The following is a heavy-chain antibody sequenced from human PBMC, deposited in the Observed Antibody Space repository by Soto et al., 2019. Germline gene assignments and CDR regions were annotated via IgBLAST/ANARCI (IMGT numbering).Heavy chain of an antibody. Sequence: AGGSLRLSCAASGFTFSDYYMSWIRQAPGKGLEWVSYISSSSSYTNYADSVKGRFTISRDNAKNSLYLQMNSLRAEDTAVYYCAREIVVAGGINWFDPWGQGTLVTVSS. V-gene: IGHV3-11*06. CDR2: ISSSSSYT. J-gene: IGHJ5*02. D-gene: IGHD2-15*01. CDR1: GFTFSDYY. CDR3: AREIVVAGGINWFDP.